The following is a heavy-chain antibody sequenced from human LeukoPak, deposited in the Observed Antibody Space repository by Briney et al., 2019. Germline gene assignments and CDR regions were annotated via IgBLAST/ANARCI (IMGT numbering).Heavy chain of an antibody. CDR1: GFTFSSYE. D-gene: IGHD1-14*01. CDR3: TRVTFNYFDY. Sequence: GGSLRLSCAASGFTFSSYEMNWVRQAPGKGLEWVSYITSSGSTIHYADSVKGRFTISRDNAKNSLYLQMNSLRAEDTAVYYCTRVTFNYFDYWGQGTLVTVSS. J-gene: IGHJ4*02. CDR2: ITSSGSTI. V-gene: IGHV3-48*03.